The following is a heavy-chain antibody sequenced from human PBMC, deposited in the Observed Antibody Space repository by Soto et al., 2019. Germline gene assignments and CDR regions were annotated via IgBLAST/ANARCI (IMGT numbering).Heavy chain of an antibody. J-gene: IGHJ6*02. D-gene: IGHD3-10*01. CDR2: IFGSDSDT. CDR1: GYSFTSYW. CDR3: ARLRFSGAPSGMDV. V-gene: IGHV5-51*01. Sequence: GESLKISGNVSGYSFTSYWIGWVRQMPEKGLEWMGIIFGSDSDTRYSPSFEGQVTISADMSISTAYLQLSSLKASDTAIYYCARLRFSGAPSGMDVWGQGTTVTVSS.